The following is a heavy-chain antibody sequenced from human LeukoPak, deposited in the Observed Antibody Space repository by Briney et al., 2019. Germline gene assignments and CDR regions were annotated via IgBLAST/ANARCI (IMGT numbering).Heavy chain of an antibody. Sequence: GASVKVSCKASGGTFSSYSISWVRQAPGQGLEWMRRIIPILGIANYAQKFQGRVTITADKSTSTAYMELSSLRSEDTAVYYCARGGGSSHPFDYWGQGTLVTVSS. D-gene: IGHD6-6*01. CDR1: GGTFSSYS. CDR2: IIPILGIA. J-gene: IGHJ4*02. V-gene: IGHV1-69*04. CDR3: ARGGGSSHPFDY.